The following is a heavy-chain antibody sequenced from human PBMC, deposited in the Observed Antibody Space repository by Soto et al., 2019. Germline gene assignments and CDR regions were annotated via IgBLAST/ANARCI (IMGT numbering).Heavy chain of an antibody. CDR1: GYTFTSYG. CDR2: ISAYNGNT. Sequence: EASVKVSCKASGYTFTSYGISWVRQAPGQGLEWMGWISAYNGNTNYAQKLQGRVTMTTDTSTSTAYMELRSLRSDDTAVYYCARRVPAAIYYYGMDVWGQGTTVTVSS. V-gene: IGHV1-18*01. D-gene: IGHD2-2*01. J-gene: IGHJ6*02. CDR3: ARRVPAAIYYYGMDV.